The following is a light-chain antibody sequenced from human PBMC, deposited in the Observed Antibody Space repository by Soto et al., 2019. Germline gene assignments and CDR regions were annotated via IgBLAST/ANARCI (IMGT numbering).Light chain of an antibody. J-gene: IGKJ2*01. CDR3: QQYGSSNT. Sequence: EIVLTQSPGILSLSPGQRVTLSCRASQSVSNDFLAWYQQKPGQAPRLLIYGASTRATDVPDRFSGSGSGADFTLTISRLEPEDFAVYYCQQYGSSNTFGQGTKLEIK. V-gene: IGKV3-20*01. CDR1: QSVSNDF. CDR2: GAS.